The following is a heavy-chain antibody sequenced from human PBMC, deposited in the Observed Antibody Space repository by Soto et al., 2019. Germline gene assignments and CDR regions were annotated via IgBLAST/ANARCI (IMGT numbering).Heavy chain of an antibody. V-gene: IGHV3-21*01. CDR2: ISCSSGYI. CDR1: GFTLISYS. CDR3: ARSLLSLDIVVVPAASVFDY. Sequence: PGGSLRLSCAASGFTLISYSMNWVRQAPGKGLEWVSSISCSSGYIYYADSVKGRFTISRDNAKNSLYLQMNSLRAEDTAVYYCARSLLSLDIVVVPAASVFDYWGQGTLVTVSS. J-gene: IGHJ4*02. D-gene: IGHD2-2*03.